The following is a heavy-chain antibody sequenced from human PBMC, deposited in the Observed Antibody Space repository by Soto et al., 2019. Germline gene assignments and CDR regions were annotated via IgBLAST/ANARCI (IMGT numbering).Heavy chain of an antibody. V-gene: IGHV4-31*03. Sequence: PSETLSLTCTVSGASIATGAFYWSWIRLQSGKGPEWIGSIFYAGDTYYNPSLKSRVEISLDGSQNQFSLNLRSVTAADTAVYYCAREGDYRTWFEPWGPGTLVTVSS. CDR2: IFYAGDT. D-gene: IGHD4-17*01. CDR1: GASIATGAFY. J-gene: IGHJ5*02. CDR3: AREGDYRTWFEP.